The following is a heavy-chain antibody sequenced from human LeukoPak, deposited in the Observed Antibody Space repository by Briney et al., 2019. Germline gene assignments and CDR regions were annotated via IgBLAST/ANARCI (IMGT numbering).Heavy chain of an antibody. J-gene: IGHJ4*02. V-gene: IGHV3-30-3*01. CDR2: ISYDGSNK. Sequence: GGSLRLSCAASGFTFSSYAMHWVRQAPGKGLEWVAVISYDGSNKYYADSVKGRFTISRDNSKNTLYLQMNSLRAEDTAVYYCVCDPIKGPIDSSGYLNGFDHWGQGTLVTVSS. CDR1: GFTFSSYA. CDR3: VCDPIKGPIDSSGYLNGFDH. D-gene: IGHD3-22*01.